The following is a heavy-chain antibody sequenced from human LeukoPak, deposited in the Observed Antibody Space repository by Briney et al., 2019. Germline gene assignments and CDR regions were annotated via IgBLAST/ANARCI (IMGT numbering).Heavy chain of an antibody. CDR3: ARDRIAVAGMGAFQH. CDR2: ISYDGTNE. Sequence: GGSLRLSCAASRFTFSSYAMHWVRQAPGKGLEWVAAISYDGTNEYHADSVKGRFTISRDNSKNTLYLQMNSLRAEDTAIYYCARDRIAVAGMGAFQHWGQGALVTVSS. J-gene: IGHJ1*01. CDR1: RFTFSSYA. V-gene: IGHV3-30*04. D-gene: IGHD6-19*01.